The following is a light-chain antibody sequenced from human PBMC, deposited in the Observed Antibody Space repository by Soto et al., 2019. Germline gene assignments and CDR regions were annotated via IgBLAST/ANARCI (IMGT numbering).Light chain of an antibody. CDR2: QTS. CDR1: QYINTR. Sequence: EIVLTQSPATLSSFPGDRVTLSCRASQYINTRLAWYQHRPGQAPRLLIYQTSIRAAGIPARFSASGSGTEFTLTISSLQSEDFAVYFCQQYNNWPPRLTFGGGTKVDIK. J-gene: IGKJ4*01. V-gene: IGKV3D-15*01. CDR3: QQYNNWPPRLT.